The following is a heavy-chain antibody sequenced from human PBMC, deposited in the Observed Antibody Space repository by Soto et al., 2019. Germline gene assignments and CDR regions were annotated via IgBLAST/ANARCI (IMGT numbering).Heavy chain of an antibody. V-gene: IGHV4-59*08. D-gene: IGHD3-3*01. CDR2: FYYSGGS. CDR1: GGSMSSYY. CDR3: ARHETTDSITIFGVVITHNWFDP. J-gene: IGHJ5*02. Sequence: SETLSLTCTVSGGSMSSYYWSWMRQPPGEGLEWIGHFYYSGGSNYNPSLRSRVTISADMSKNQFSLKLSSVTAADTAVYYCARHETTDSITIFGVVITHNWFDPWGQGTLVTVS.